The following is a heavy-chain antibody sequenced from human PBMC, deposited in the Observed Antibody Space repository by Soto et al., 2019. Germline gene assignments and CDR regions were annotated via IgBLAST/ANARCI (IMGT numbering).Heavy chain of an antibody. CDR3: ARASSIEALPSYNWFDP. J-gene: IGHJ5*02. CDR2: ISSSSSYI. V-gene: IGHV3-21*01. CDR1: GFTFSSYS. Sequence: PGGSLRLSCAASGFTFSSYSMNWVRQAPGKGLEWVSSISSSSSYIYYADSVKGRFTISRDNAKNSLYLQMSSLRAEDTAVYYCARASSIEALPSYNWFDPWGQGTLVTVSS. D-gene: IGHD6-6*01.